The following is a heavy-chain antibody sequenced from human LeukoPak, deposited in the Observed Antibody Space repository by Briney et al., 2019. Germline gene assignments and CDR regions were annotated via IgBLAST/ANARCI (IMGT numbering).Heavy chain of an antibody. CDR1: GFTFSSYA. CDR3: ARDLDIVVVPAATNAGFNWFDP. Sequence: GRSLRLSCAASGFTFSSYAMHWVRQAPSKGLEWVAVISYDGSNKYYADSVKGRFTISRDNSKNTLYLQMNSLRAEDTAVYYCARDLDIVVVPAATNAGFNWFDPWGQGTLVTVSS. CDR2: ISYDGSNK. J-gene: IGHJ5*02. V-gene: IGHV3-30*04. D-gene: IGHD2-2*01.